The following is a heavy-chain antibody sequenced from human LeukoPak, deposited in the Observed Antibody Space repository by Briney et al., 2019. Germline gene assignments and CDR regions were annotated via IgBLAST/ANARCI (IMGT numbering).Heavy chain of an antibody. J-gene: IGHJ6*03. CDR2: IIPIFGTA. CDR3: ARDSGGINMVRGVGENYYYYYYMDV. Sequence: ASVKVSCKASGGTFSSYAISWVRQAPGQGLEWMGGIIPIFGTANYAQKFQGRVTITADKSTSTAYMELSSLRSEDTAVYYCARDSGGINMVRGVGENYYYYYYMDVWGKGTTVTVSS. D-gene: IGHD3-10*01. V-gene: IGHV1-69*06. CDR1: GGTFSSYA.